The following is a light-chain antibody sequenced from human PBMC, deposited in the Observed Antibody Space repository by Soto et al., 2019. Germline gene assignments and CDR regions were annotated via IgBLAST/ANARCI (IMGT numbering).Light chain of an antibody. J-gene: IGKJ1*01. V-gene: IGKV3-15*01. CDR3: QHYNTYPWT. CDR1: QSVYNN. CDR2: GAS. Sequence: EIVMTQSPATLSVSPGARAPLSCRASQSVYNNLAWYQQKPGQAPRLLIYGASTRATGIPARFSGSGSGTEFTLTISSLQPGDFATYYCQHYNTYPWTFGQGTKVDIK.